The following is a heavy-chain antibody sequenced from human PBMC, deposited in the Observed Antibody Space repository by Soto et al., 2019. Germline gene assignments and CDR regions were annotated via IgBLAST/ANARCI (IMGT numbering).Heavy chain of an antibody. CDR3: ARAEVEMATITQEDY. J-gene: IGHJ4*02. Sequence: QVQLVQSGAEVKKPGSSVKVSCKASGGTFSSYAISWVRQAPGQGLEWMGGIIPIFGTANYAQKFKGRVTITADDSTSTDYMELSSLRSENTALYYCARAEVEMATITQEDYWGQGTLVTVSS. CDR2: IIPIFGTA. CDR1: GGTFSSYA. D-gene: IGHD5-12*01. V-gene: IGHV1-69*01.